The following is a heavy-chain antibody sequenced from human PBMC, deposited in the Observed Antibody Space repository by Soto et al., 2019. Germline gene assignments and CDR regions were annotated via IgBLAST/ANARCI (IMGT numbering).Heavy chain of an antibody. D-gene: IGHD2-2*02. CDR2: IWYDGSNK. V-gene: IGHV3-33*01. CDR3: ARSRIVVVPAAIGYYYYGMDV. Sequence: QVQLVESGGGVVQPGRSLRLSCAASGFTFSSYGMHWVRQAPGKGLEWVAVIWYDGSNKYYADSVKGRFTISIDNSNNTLYLQMNSLRAEDTAVYYCARSRIVVVPAAIGYYYYGMDVWGQGTTVTVSS. CDR1: GFTFSSYG. J-gene: IGHJ6*02.